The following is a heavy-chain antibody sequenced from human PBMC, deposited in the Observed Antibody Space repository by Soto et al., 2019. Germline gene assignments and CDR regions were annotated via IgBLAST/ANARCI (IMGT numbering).Heavy chain of an antibody. Sequence: GGSLRLSWAASGFTFSSYGMHWVRQAPGKGLEWVAVISYDGSNKYYADSVKGRFTISRDNSKNTLYLQMNSLRAEDTAVYYCAKDSPNTAMVPDYWGQGTLVTVSS. J-gene: IGHJ4*02. CDR1: GFTFSSYG. CDR3: AKDSPNTAMVPDY. V-gene: IGHV3-30*18. D-gene: IGHD5-18*01. CDR2: ISYDGSNK.